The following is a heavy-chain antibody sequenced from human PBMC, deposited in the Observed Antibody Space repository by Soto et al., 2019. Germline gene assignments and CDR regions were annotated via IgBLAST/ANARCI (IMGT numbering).Heavy chain of an antibody. J-gene: IGHJ4*02. CDR2: IKSKGGGETT. D-gene: IGHD2-2*01. Sequence: LRLSCAASGFTFSIAWMTWVRQAPGKGLEWVGLIKSKGGGETTDYAAPMKGRVTISRDDSKSTLYLQMNSLKVDDTAVYYCAAVRTLSCLSLHYWGQGTLVTVS. CDR1: GFTFSIAW. V-gene: IGHV3-15*01. CDR3: AAVRTLSCLSLHY.